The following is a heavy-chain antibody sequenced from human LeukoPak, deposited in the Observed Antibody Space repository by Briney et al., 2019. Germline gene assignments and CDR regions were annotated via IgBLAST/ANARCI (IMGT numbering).Heavy chain of an antibody. J-gene: IGHJ3*02. CDR1: GFTFSSYA. V-gene: IGHV3-23*01. Sequence: PGGSLRLSCAASGFTFSSYAMSWVRQAPGKGLEWVSAISGSGGSTYYADSVKGRFTISRDNSKNTLYLQMNSLRAEDTAVYYCAKDLKRGYYDSSGYRGGDAFDIWGQGTMVTVSS. CDR3: AKDLKRGYYDSSGYRGGDAFDI. D-gene: IGHD3-22*01. CDR2: ISGSGGST.